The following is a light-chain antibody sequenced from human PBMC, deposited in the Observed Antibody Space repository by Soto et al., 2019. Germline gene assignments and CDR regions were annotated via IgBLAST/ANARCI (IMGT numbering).Light chain of an antibody. Sequence: QSALTQPASVSGSPGQSITISCTGTSSDLGGYNFVSWYQQHPGKAPKLMIYDVSNRPSGVSNRFSGSKSGNTASLTISGLQAEDEADYYCSSYTSSSTLVLFGGGTKLTVL. CDR3: SSYTSSSTLVL. CDR1: SSDLGGYNF. CDR2: DVS. V-gene: IGLV2-14*03. J-gene: IGLJ2*01.